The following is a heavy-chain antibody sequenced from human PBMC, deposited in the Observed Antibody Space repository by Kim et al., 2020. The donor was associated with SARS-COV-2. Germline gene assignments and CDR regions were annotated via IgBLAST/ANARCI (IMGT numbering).Heavy chain of an antibody. CDR3: ALPTYV. CDR1: GFTFKNYW. CDR2: INADGSEK. D-gene: IGHD3-16*01. J-gene: IGHJ4*02. V-gene: IGHV3-7*03. Sequence: GGSLRLSCAASGFTFKNYWMNWVRQAPGKGLEWVSNINADGSEKYYVNSVKGRFTISRDNAKNSLYLQMNSLRAERTAVYYCALPTYVWGQGTLVIVSS.